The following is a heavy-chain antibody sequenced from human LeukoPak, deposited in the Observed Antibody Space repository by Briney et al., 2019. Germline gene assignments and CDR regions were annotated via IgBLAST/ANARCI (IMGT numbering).Heavy chain of an antibody. CDR1: GYTFTGYC. V-gene: IGHV1-2*02. D-gene: IGHD2-15*01. CDR3: ARAPRGFCSGGSCFDF. CDR2: IDPNSGGS. J-gene: IGHJ4*02. Sequence: ASVKVSRKTSGYTFTGYCIHWVRQAPGQGLEWMGWIDPNSGGSNSAQKFQGRVTMTRDTSISTAYMELSRLRSDDTAVYYCARAPRGFCSGGSCFDFWGQGTLVTVSS.